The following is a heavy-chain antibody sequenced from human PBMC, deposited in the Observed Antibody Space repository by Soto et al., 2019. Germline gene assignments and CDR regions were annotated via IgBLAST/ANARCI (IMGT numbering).Heavy chain of an antibody. CDR2: IYYSGST. V-gene: IGHV4-59*01. J-gene: IGHJ6*02. Sequence: PSETLSLICTVSGGSISSYYWSWIRQPPGKGLEWIGYIYYSGSTNYNPSLKSRVTISVDTSKNQFSLKLSSVTAADTAVYYCARVGGLYDFWSGYPNWPPYGMDVWGQGTTVTVSS. CDR3: ARVGGLYDFWSGYPNWPPYGMDV. CDR1: GGSISSYY. D-gene: IGHD3-3*01.